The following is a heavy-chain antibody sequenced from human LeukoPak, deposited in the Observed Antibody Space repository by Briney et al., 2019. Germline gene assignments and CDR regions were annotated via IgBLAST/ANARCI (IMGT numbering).Heavy chain of an antibody. D-gene: IGHD6-19*01. J-gene: IGHJ4*02. CDR2: IPYDATHQ. V-gene: IGHV3-30-3*01. CDR3: SGIAVAGTFDY. Sequence: EGSLRLSCAASGFTFSDYAMHWVRQAPGKGLEWVAVIPYDATHQYYADSVKGRFTISRDNSKNTLSLQMNRLRAEDTAVYYCSGIAVAGTFDYWGQGTLVTVSS. CDR1: GFTFSDYA.